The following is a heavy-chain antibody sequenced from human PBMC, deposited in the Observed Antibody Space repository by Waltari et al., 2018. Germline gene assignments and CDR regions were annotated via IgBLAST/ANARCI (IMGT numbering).Heavy chain of an antibody. V-gene: IGHV5-51*01. CDR3: ARQDVAVVVDVLDAFNI. D-gene: IGHD2-15*01. Sequence: EVQLVQAGAEVQKPGEALKISCKGSGYSFSRYWIGGGRQMPGKGLEWMGIIYPGDSATKYSPAFQGQVTFSDDKSINTAYLQWNSLMDSDSAMYYCARQDVAVVVDVLDAFNIWGQGTKVTVSS. J-gene: IGHJ3*02. CDR1: GYSFSRYW. CDR2: IYPGDSAT.